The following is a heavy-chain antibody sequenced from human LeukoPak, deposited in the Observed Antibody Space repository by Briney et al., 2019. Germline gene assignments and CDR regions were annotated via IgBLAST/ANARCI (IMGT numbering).Heavy chain of an antibody. Sequence: PSETLSRTCTVSGGSISSSSYYWGWIRQPPGKGLEWIGSIYYSGSTYYNPSLKSRVTISVDTSKNQFSLKLSSVTAADTAVYYCARRYYDSSGRDYWGQGTLVTVSS. CDR3: ARRYYDSSGRDY. CDR2: IYYSGST. V-gene: IGHV4-39*07. D-gene: IGHD3-22*01. J-gene: IGHJ4*02. CDR1: GGSISSSSYY.